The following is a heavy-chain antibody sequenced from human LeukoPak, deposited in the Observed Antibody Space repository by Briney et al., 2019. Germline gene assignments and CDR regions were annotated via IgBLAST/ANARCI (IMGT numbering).Heavy chain of an antibody. D-gene: IGHD3-3*01. Sequence: GRSLRLSCAASGFTFRSYGMYWVRQAPGKGLEWVAVIWYGASSTYYADSVKGRFTISRDNSKNTLYLQMNSLRAEDTAVYYCARDRITIFGVVRISSWFDPWGQGTLVTVSS. J-gene: IGHJ5*02. CDR3: ARDRITIFGVVRISSWFDP. V-gene: IGHV3-33*01. CDR1: GFTFRSYG. CDR2: IWYGASST.